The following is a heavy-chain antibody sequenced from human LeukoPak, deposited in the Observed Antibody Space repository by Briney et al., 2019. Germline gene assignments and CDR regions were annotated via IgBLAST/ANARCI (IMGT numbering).Heavy chain of an antibody. CDR1: GYTFTSYC. Sequence: ASVKVSFKASGYTFTSYCISWVRQAPGQWLEWIRWISRYNGTTNYSQKFQGRVTMTRDTSISTAYMELSRLRSDDTDVYYCARNFDGYCTNGVCYAWFDPWGQGTLVTVSS. D-gene: IGHD2-8*01. CDR3: ARNFDGYCTNGVCYAWFDP. J-gene: IGHJ5*02. V-gene: IGHV1-2*02. CDR2: ISRYNGTT.